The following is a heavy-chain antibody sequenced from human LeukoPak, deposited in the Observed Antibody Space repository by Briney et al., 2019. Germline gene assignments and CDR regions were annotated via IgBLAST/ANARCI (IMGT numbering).Heavy chain of an antibody. Sequence: GASVKVSCKASGYTFTSYDINWVRQATGQGLEWMGWMNPNSGNTGYAQKFQGRVTMTRNTSISTAYMELSSLRSEDTAVYYCARYIFSGSYRAYYFDYWGQGTLVTVSS. D-gene: IGHD1-26*01. CDR2: MNPNSGNT. J-gene: IGHJ4*02. CDR1: GYTFTSYD. CDR3: ARYIFSGSYRAYYFDY. V-gene: IGHV1-8*01.